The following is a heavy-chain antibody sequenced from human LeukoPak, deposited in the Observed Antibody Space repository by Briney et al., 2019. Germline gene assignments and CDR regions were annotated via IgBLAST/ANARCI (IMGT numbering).Heavy chain of an antibody. D-gene: IGHD4-11*01. V-gene: IGHV4-39*01. CDR2: ITYSGST. Sequence: SETLSLTCTVSGGSISSSTYYWAWIRQSPGKGLEWIGSITYSGSTYYNPSLESRVTISVDTSKNQFSLRLISVTAVDTAAYYCARPTTASTIYEYYFDYWGQGTLVTVSS. J-gene: IGHJ4*02. CDR1: GGSISSSTYY. CDR3: ARPTTASTIYEYYFDY.